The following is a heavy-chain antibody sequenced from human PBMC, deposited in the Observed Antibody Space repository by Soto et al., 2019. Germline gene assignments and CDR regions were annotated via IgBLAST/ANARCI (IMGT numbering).Heavy chain of an antibody. CDR1: GFTFSSYG. V-gene: IGHV3-33*01. Sequence: LRLSCAASGFTFSSYGMHWVRQAPGKGLEWVAVIWYDGSNKYYADSVKGRFTISRDNSKNTLYLQMNSLRAEDTAVYYCARDPFVVVPAAITDDYYYYGMDVWGQGTTVTVSS. CDR3: ARDPFVVVPAAITDDYYYYGMDV. J-gene: IGHJ6*02. D-gene: IGHD2-2*02. CDR2: IWYDGSNK.